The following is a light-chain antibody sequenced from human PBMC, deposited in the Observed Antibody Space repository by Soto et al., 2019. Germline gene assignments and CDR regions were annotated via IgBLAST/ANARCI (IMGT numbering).Light chain of an antibody. Sequence: IVRTPSPATLSVSPGERLTLSCRASQGISRNLAWYQQNPGQAPSLLTYAASIRPTGIPARFSGSGSGTEFTLTISSLHSEDFAVYYCQIYNNWTYTFGQGTKVEI. CDR2: AAS. CDR1: QGISRN. CDR3: QIYNNWTYT. J-gene: IGKJ2*01. V-gene: IGKV3-15*01.